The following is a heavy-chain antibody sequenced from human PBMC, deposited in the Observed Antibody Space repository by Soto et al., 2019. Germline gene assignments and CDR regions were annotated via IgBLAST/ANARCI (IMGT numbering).Heavy chain of an antibody. J-gene: IGHJ4*02. CDR1: GYTFTRHE. CDR2: IDPSGDYT. CDR3: ARADSTASWNS. V-gene: IGHV1-46*01. D-gene: IGHD6-6*01. Sequence: QVRLEQSAPEMKKPGASVKVSYKASGYTFTRHEIHWVRQAPGQGPEWMGLIDPSGDYTTYARKFQGRVTMTSDTSTTTLYMELRSLRSEDTAMYYCARADSTASWNSWGQGTLVTVSS.